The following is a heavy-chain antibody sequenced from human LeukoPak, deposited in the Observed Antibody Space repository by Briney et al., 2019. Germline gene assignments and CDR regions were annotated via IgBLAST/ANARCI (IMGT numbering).Heavy chain of an antibody. CDR3: ARGDYYDSSGYSPRFDP. V-gene: IGHV1-2*02. Sequence: GASVKVSCKASGYTFTGYYMHWVRQAPGQGLEWMGWINPNSGGTNYAQKFQGRVTMTRDTSISTAYMELSRLRSDDTAVYYCARGDYYDSSGYSPRFDPWGQGTPVTVSS. CDR2: INPNSGGT. J-gene: IGHJ5*02. D-gene: IGHD3-22*01. CDR1: GYTFTGYY.